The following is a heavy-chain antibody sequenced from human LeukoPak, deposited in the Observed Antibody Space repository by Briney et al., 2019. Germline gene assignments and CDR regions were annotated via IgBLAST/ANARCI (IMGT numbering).Heavy chain of an antibody. Sequence: QPGGSLRLSCAASGFTFSSYAMHWVRQAPGKGLEWVAVISYDGSNKYYADSVKGRFTISRDNSKNTLYLQMNSLGAEDTAVYYCAKPLGGTTEGYYYYGMDVWGQGTTVTVSS. CDR1: GFTFSSYA. CDR3: AKPLGGTTEGYYYYGMDV. CDR2: ISYDGSNK. J-gene: IGHJ6*02. D-gene: IGHD1-7*01. V-gene: IGHV3-30-3*02.